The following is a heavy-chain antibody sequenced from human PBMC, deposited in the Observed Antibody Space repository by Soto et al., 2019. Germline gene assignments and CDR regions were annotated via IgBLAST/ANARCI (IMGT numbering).Heavy chain of an antibody. Sequence: QVQLVESGGGVVQPGRSLRLSCAASGFTFSDYAMHWVRQAPDKGLEWVAVISYDEDNIHYADSVKGRFTISRDNSKNTLILQMNNLRNEDTAVYFCAVPMLGPNYFDYWGQGTLVSVS. CDR2: ISYDEDNI. CDR3: AVPMLGPNYFDY. V-gene: IGHV3-30-3*01. CDR1: GFTFSDYA. D-gene: IGHD2-8*01. J-gene: IGHJ4*02.